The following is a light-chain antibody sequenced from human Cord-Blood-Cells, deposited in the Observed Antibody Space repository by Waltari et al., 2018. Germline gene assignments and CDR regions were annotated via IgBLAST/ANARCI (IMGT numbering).Light chain of an antibody. V-gene: IGKV4-1*01. CDR3: QQYYSTPYT. CDR2: WAS. CDR1: QSVLYSSNNKNY. J-gene: IGKJ2*01. Sequence: DIVMTQSPDSLAVSLGERATINCKSSQSVLYSSNNKNYLAWYQQKPGQPPKMLIYWASTRESGVPDRFSGSGPGTDFTRTISSLQAEDVAVYYCQQYYSTPYTFGQGTKLEIK.